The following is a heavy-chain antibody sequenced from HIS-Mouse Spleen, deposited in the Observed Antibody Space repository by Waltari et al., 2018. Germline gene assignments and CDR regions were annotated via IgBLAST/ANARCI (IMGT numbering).Heavy chain of an antibody. CDR3: ARDPGYSSSSNAFDI. Sequence: QVQLQESGPGLVKPSETLSLPCTVSGYSISSGYYWGCIRQPPGKGLEWTGSICHSGSTYYNPSLKSRVTISVDTSKNQFSLKLSSVTAADTAVYYCARDPGYSSSSNAFDIWGQGTMVTVSS. V-gene: IGHV4-38-2*02. CDR1: GYSISSGYY. J-gene: IGHJ3*02. D-gene: IGHD6-6*01. CDR2: ICHSGST.